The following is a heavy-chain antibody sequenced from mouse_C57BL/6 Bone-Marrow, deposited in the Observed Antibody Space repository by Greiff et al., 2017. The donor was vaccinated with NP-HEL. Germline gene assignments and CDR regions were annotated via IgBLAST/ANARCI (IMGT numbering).Heavy chain of an antibody. V-gene: IGHV1-63*01. CDR3: AREVYGSFAY. CDR2: IYPGGGYT. D-gene: IGHD1-2*01. J-gene: IGHJ3*01. Sequence: VQGVESGAELVRPGTSVKMSCKASGYTFTNYWIGWAKQRPGHGLEWIGDIYPGGGYTNYNEKFKGKATLTADKSSSTAYMQFSSLTSEDSAIYYCAREVYGSFAYWGQGTLVTVSA. CDR1: GYTFTNYW.